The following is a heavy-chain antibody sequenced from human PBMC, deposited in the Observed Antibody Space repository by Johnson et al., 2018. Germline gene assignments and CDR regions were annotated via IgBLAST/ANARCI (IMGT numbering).Heavy chain of an antibody. J-gene: IGHJ6*02. CDR2: ISYDGSVK. D-gene: IGHD5-12*01. CDR1: GFTFSSYA. V-gene: IGHV3-30*04. CDR3: AKDLATGVAGRDYYYYGMDV. Sequence: VQLLESGGGVVQPGRSLRLSCAASGFTFSSYAMHWVRQAPGTGLEWVAVISYDGSVKHYADSVKGRFTISRDNSKNTVYLQMNSLRAEETAEFYCAKDLATGVAGRDYYYYGMDVWGQGTTVTVSS.